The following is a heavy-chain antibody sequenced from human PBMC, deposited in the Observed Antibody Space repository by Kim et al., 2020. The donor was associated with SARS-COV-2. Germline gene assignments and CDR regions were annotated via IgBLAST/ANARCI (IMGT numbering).Heavy chain of an antibody. V-gene: IGHV4-34*01. J-gene: IGHJ6*03. CDR2: INHSGST. CDR3: ARGDGQPLEWLLGYYYYYYMDV. Sequence: SETLSLTCAVYGGSFSGYYWSWIRQPPGKGLEWIGEINHSGSTNYNPSLKSRVTISVDTSKNQFSLKLSSVTAADTAVYYCARGDGQPLEWLLGYYYYYYMDVWGKGTTVTVSS. CDR1: GGSFSGYY. D-gene: IGHD3-3*01.